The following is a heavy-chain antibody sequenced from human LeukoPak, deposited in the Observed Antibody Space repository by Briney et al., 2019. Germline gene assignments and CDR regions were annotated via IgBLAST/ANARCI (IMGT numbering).Heavy chain of an antibody. Sequence: SETLSLTCSVSGGSISSYYWSWIRQPPGKGLEWIGYIYYSGGTNYNPSLKSRVTISLDTSKNQFSLKLSSVTAADTAVYYCARREDSGWYRFDYWGQGTLVTVSS. CDR2: IYYSGGT. CDR3: ARREDSGWYRFDY. D-gene: IGHD6-19*01. J-gene: IGHJ4*02. V-gene: IGHV4-59*08. CDR1: GGSISSYY.